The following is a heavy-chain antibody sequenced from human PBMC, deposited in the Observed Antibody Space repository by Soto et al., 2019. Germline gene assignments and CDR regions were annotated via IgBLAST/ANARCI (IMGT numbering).Heavy chain of an antibody. CDR2: IIPILGIA. CDR3: ARTFLPSSVTESRYFDY. CDR1: GGTFSSYT. V-gene: IGHV1-69*02. J-gene: IGHJ4*02. D-gene: IGHD6-19*01. Sequence: ASVKVSCKASGGTFSSYTISWVRQAPGQGLEWMGRIIPILGIANYAQKFQGRVTITADKSTSTAYMELSSLRSEDTAVYYCARTFLPSSVTESRYFDYWGQGTLVTVSS.